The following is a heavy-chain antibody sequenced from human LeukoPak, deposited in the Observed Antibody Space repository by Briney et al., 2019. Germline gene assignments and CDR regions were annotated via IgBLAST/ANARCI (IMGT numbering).Heavy chain of an antibody. CDR3: TTLDNYYPSLLSPRRYYGMDV. CDR1: GFTFSNAW. D-gene: IGHD3-10*01. J-gene: IGHJ6*02. V-gene: IGHV3-15*01. CDR2: IKSKTDGGTT. Sequence: GGSLRLSCAASGFTFSNAWMSWVRQAPGKGLEWVGRIKSKTDGGTTDYAAPVKGRFTISRDDSTNTLYLQMNSLKTEDTAVYYCTTLDNYYPSLLSPRRYYGMDVWGQGTTVTVSS.